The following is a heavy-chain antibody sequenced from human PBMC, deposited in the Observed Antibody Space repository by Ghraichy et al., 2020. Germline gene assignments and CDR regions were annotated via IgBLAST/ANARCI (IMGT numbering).Heavy chain of an antibody. Sequence: GSLSLTCTVSGGSISSYYWSWIRQPPGKGLEWIGYIYYSGSTNYNPSLKSRVTISVDTSKNQFSLKLSSVTAADTAVYYCARPMMGGAFDIWGQGTMVTVSS. CDR2: IYYSGST. V-gene: IGHV4-59*08. D-gene: IGHD3-22*01. CDR1: GGSISSYY. J-gene: IGHJ3*02. CDR3: ARPMMGGAFDI.